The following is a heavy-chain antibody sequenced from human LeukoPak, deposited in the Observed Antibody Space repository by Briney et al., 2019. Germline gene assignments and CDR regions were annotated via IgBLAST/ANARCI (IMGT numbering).Heavy chain of an antibody. CDR3: ARGGPYDSSVFFDY. CDR2: INTNTGNP. D-gene: IGHD3-22*01. V-gene: IGHV7-4-1*02. CDR1: GYTFTSYA. J-gene: IGHJ4*02. Sequence: GASVKVTCKASGYTFTSYAMNWVRQAPGQGLEWMGWINTNTGNPTYAQGFTGRFVFSLDTSVSTAYLQISSRKAEDTAVYYCARGGPYDSSVFFDYWGQGTLVTVSS.